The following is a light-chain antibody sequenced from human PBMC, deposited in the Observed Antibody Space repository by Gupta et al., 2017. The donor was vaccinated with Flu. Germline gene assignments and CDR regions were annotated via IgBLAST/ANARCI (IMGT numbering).Light chain of an antibody. J-gene: IGLJ2*01. CDR3: SSSKSRSTPEV. CDR2: EVS. V-gene: IGLV2-14*01. CDR1: SSDVGCLSY. Sequence: ITISRTGTSSDVGCLSYVAWFQKQQGKAPKFWMYEVSNRPSGVSYRFSGSKSGTTDSLTIYGLQAEDEAEYSCSSSKSRSTPEVFGGGTKLTVL.